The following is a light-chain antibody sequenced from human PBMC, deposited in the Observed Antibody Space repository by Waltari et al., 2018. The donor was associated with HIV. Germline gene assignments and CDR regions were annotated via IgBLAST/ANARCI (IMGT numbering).Light chain of an antibody. Sequence: QSALTQPPSASGSPGQSVTISCTGTSSDVGVYNYISWYQQHPGKAPKLMIFEVTKRPSGVPDRFSGSKSVNTASLTVSGLQAEDEAVYYCCSYAGSDVVFGGGTKLTVL. CDR2: EVT. J-gene: IGLJ2*01. V-gene: IGLV2-8*01. CDR3: CSYAGSDVV. CDR1: SSDVGVYNY.